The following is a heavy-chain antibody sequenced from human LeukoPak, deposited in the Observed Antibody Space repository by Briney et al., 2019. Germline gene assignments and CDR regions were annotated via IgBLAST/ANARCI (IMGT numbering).Heavy chain of an antibody. D-gene: IGHD3-10*01. J-gene: IGHJ6*02. CDR1: GGSISSYY. CDR3: ARVFGGYGSGSYSGMDV. Sequence: SETLSLTCTISGGSISSYYWSWIRQPPGKGLEWIGYIYYSGSTNYNPSLKSRVTISVDTSKNQFSLKLSSVTAADTAVYYCARVFGGYGSGSYSGMDVWGQGTTVTVSS. CDR2: IYYSGST. V-gene: IGHV4-59*01.